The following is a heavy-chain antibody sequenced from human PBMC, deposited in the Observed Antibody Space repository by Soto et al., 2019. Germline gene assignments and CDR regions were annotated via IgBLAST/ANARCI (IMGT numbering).Heavy chain of an antibody. V-gene: IGHV4-30-4*01. CDR1: GGSISSGDYD. J-gene: IGHJ4*02. D-gene: IGHD1-26*01. CDR3: ARGPSGDKVDY. CDR2: IYNSGNT. Sequence: QVQLQESGPGLVEPSQTLSLTCTVSGGSISSGDYDWSWIRQPPGKDLEWIGHIYNSGNTYSNPSLKSRLTISVDTSNNQFSLKLSSVTAADTAGYYCARGPSGDKVDYWGQGTLVTVSS.